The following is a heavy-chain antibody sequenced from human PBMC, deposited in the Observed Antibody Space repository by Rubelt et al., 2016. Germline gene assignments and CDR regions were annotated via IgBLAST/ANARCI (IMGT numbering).Heavy chain of an antibody. V-gene: IGHV3-30*03. CDR3: ARDSRLGGSPGNRPSDC. CDR2: ISYDGSNK. J-gene: IGHJ4*02. CDR1: GFTFSNYG. D-gene: IGHD2-15*01. Sequence: QVQLVESGGGVVQPGRSLRLSCAASGFTFSNYGMHWVRQAPGKGLEWVAVISYDGSNKYHAASVKGRFTISRDSARNSLFLQMDSLRDEDTAVYYCARDSRLGGSPGNRPSDCWGQGTLVTVSS.